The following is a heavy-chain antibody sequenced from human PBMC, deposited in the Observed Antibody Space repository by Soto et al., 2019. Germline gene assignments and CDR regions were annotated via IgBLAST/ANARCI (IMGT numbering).Heavy chain of an antibody. D-gene: IGHD2-2*01. J-gene: IGHJ3*02. V-gene: IGHV3-23*01. CDR1: RFTFNSYA. CDR3: AKAHELIPGAKGAFDI. CDR2: IGGNGGST. Sequence: PGGSLRLSCAASRFTFNSYAMSWVRQAPGKGLEWVSAIGGNGGSTYYADSVKGRFTISRDNSKNTLYLQMNSLGAEDTAVYFCAKAHELIPGAKGAFDIWGQGTMVTVSS.